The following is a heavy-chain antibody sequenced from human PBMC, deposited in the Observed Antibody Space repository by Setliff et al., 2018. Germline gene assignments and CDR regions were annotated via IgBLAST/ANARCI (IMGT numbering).Heavy chain of an antibody. V-gene: IGHV3-72*01. D-gene: IGHD3-10*01. J-gene: IGHJ4*02. CDR2: SRDKASSYTT. CDR1: GFIFSDHY. CDR3: VRTVVPGYYFDS. Sequence: PGGSLRLSCAASGFIFSDHYMDWVRQAPGRGLEWVARSRDKASSYTTEYAASVKGRFTIARDNSKNSVYLQMNSLKTEDAAVYYCVRTVVPGYYFDSWGRGTLVTVSS.